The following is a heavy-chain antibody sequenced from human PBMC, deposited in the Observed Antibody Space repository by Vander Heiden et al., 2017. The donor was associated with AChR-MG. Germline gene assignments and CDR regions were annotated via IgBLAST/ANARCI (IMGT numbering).Heavy chain of an antibody. V-gene: IGHV3-23*01. CDR2: ISGRGGNT. J-gene: IGHJ4*02. CDR1: GVPFNKHA. Sequence: EVQRSESGGDSVQPGGSLRPSCLAPGVPFNKHAIACVPHAPGKGLEWVTSISGRGGNTYYADSGKGRFTISRDTSKSTLYLLLDSLRAEDTAVYYCARAYSDNDWGCGYWGQGTLVTVSS. CDR3: ARAYSDNDWGCGY. D-gene: IGHD5-12*01.